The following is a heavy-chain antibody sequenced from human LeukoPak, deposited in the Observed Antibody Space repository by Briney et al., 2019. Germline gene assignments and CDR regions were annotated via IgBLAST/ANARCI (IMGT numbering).Heavy chain of an antibody. Sequence: GASVKVSCKASGYTFTGYYMHWVRQAPGQGLEWVGWINPNSGGTNYAQKFQGWVTMTRDTSISTAYMELSRLRSDDTAVYYCARVRASSWTYFDYWGQGTLVTVSS. CDR1: GYTFTGYY. V-gene: IGHV1-2*04. J-gene: IGHJ4*02. CDR3: ARVRASSWTYFDY. D-gene: IGHD6-13*01. CDR2: INPNSGGT.